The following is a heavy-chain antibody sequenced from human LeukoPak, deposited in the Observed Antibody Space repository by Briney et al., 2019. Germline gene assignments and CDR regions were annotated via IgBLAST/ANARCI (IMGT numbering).Heavy chain of an antibody. CDR2: IWYDGSNK. Sequence: GGSLRLPCAASGFTFSSYGMHWVRQAPGKGLEWMAVIWYDGSNKYYADSVKGRFTISRDNSKNTLYLQMNSLRAEDTAVYYCANDYYDSSGYDAFDIWGQGTMVTVSS. D-gene: IGHD3-22*01. CDR1: GFTFSSYG. V-gene: IGHV3-33*06. CDR3: ANDYYDSSGYDAFDI. J-gene: IGHJ3*02.